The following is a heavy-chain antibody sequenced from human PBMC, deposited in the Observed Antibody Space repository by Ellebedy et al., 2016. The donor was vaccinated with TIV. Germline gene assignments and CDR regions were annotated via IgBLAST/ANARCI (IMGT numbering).Heavy chain of an antibody. CDR3: ASSHAG. CDR1: GFSFSSQW. J-gene: IGHJ4*02. Sequence: GESLKISCAASGFSFSSQWMSWVRQAPGKGQEWVAEITPDGSKKYDLDSVKGRFTVSRDNPTNSLYLQMNSLTVEDTAVYYCASSHAGWGQGTLVTVSS. CDR2: ITPDGSKK. V-gene: IGHV3-7*01.